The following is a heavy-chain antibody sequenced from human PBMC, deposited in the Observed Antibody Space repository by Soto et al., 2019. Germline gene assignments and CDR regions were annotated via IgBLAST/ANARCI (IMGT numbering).Heavy chain of an antibody. J-gene: IGHJ5*02. CDR1: GGTFSSYA. CDR2: IIPIFGTA. V-gene: IGHV1-69*13. D-gene: IGHD2-15*01. CDR3: ARLGGRAKNWFDP. Sequence: SVKVSCKASGGTFSSYAISWVRQAPGQGLEWMGGIIPIFGTANYAQKFQGRVTITADESTSTAYMELSSLRSEDTAVYYCARLGGRAKNWFDPWGQGTLVPVSS.